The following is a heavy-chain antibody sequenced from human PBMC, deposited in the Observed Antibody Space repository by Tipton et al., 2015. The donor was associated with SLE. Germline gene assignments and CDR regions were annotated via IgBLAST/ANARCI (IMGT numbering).Heavy chain of an antibody. J-gene: IGHJ3*02. V-gene: IGHV4-59*11. D-gene: IGHD6-6*01. CDR2: IYYSGST. Sequence: TLSLTCTVSGGSISSHYWSWIRQPPGKGLEWIGYIYYSGSTTYNPSPKSRVTISVDTSKNQFSLKLSSVTAADTAVYYCARDFTYSSSSGDPFDIWGQGTMVTVSS. CDR1: GGSISSHY. CDR3: ARDFTYSSSSGDPFDI.